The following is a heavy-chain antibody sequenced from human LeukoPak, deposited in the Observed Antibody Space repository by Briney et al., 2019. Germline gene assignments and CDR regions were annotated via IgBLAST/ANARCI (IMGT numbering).Heavy chain of an antibody. V-gene: IGHV4-34*01. CDR2: INHSGST. CDR1: GGSFSGYY. J-gene: IGHJ1*01. CDR3: ARSARGYCSGGSCYSKYFQH. Sequence: SETLSLTCAVYGGSFSGYYWSWIRQPPGKGLEWIGEINHSGSTNYNPSLKSRVTISVDTSKNQFSLKLSSATAADTAVYYCARSARGYCSGGSCYSKYFQHWGQGTLVTVSS. D-gene: IGHD2-15*01.